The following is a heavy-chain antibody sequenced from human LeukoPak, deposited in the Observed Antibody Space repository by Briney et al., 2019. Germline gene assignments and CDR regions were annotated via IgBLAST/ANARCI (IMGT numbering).Heavy chain of an antibody. J-gene: IGHJ6*02. Sequence: PGGSLRLSCAASGFTFSSYSMNWVRQAPGKGLEWVSSISSSSSYIYYADSVKGRFTISRDNAKNSLYLQLNSLRAEDTAVYYCARDRIVVVTASDYYYYYGIDVWGQGTTVTVSS. CDR1: GFTFSSYS. V-gene: IGHV3-21*01. D-gene: IGHD2-21*02. CDR2: ISSSSSYI. CDR3: ARDRIVVVTASDYYYYYGIDV.